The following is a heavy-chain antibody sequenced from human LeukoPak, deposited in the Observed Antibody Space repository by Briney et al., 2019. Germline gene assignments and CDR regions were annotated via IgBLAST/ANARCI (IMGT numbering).Heavy chain of an antibody. CDR2: IYHSGST. J-gene: IGHJ1*01. Sequence: PSGTLSLTCAVSGGSISSSNWWSWIRQPPGKGLEWIGEIYHSGSTNYNPSLKSRVTISGDTSKNQFSLKLSSVTAADTAVYYCARSSGYYYDSSGYYYAQYFQHWGQGTLVTVSS. V-gene: IGHV4-4*02. CDR3: ARSSGYYYDSSGYYYAQYFQH. CDR1: GGSISSSNW. D-gene: IGHD3-22*01.